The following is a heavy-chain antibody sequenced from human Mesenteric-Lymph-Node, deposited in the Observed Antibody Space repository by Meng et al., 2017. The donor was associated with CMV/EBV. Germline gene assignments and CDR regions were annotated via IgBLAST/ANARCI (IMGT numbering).Heavy chain of an antibody. V-gene: IGHV3-21*01. D-gene: IGHD2-15*01. CDR1: GFTFSSYW. CDR3: AGSWGTYGMDV. J-gene: IGHJ6*02. CDR2: ISSSSSYI. Sequence: GESLKISCAASGFTFSSYWMHWVRQAPGKGLVWVSSISSSSSYIYYADSVKGRFTISRDNAKNSLYLQMNSLRAEDTAVYYCAGSWGTYGMDVWGQGTTVTVSS.